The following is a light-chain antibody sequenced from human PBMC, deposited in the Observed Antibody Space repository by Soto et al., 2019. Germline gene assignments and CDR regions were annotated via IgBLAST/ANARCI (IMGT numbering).Light chain of an antibody. CDR3: TSYTISSTLEV. J-gene: IGLJ2*01. V-gene: IGLV2-14*01. Sequence: QSALTQPASVSGSPGQSITISCTGTSSDVGGYNYVSWYQQHPGKAPKLMIYDVSYRPSGVSNRSSGSKSGNTASLTISGLQAEDEADYYCTSYTISSTLEVFGGGTKLTVL. CDR1: SSDVGGYNY. CDR2: DVS.